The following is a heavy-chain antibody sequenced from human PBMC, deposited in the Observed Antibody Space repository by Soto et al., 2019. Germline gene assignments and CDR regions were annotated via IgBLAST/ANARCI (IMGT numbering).Heavy chain of an antibody. CDR1: GFTFSSYE. J-gene: IGHJ6*02. CDR3: ARIRDYYDTSGYPRGDGMDV. Sequence: GGSLRLSCAASGFTFSSYEMNWVRQAPGKGLEWVSYISSSGSTIYYADSVKGRFTISRDNAKNSLYLQMNSLRAEDTAVYYCARIRDYYDTSGYPRGDGMDVWGQGTTVTVSS. V-gene: IGHV3-48*03. CDR2: ISSSGSTI. D-gene: IGHD3-22*01.